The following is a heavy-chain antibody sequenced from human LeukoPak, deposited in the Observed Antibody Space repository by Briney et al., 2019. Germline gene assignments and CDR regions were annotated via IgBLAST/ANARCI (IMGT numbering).Heavy chain of an antibody. CDR3: ARDTRPIMITFGGVIVMGAFDI. D-gene: IGHD3-16*02. V-gene: IGHV3-30*01. CDR1: GFTLSSYA. Sequence: GGSLRLSCAASGFTLSSYAMHWVRQAPGKGLEWVAVISYDGSNKYYADSVKGRFTISRDNSKNTLYLQMNSLRAEDTAVYYCARDTRPIMITFGGVIVMGAFDIWGLGTMVTVSS. CDR2: ISYDGSNK. J-gene: IGHJ3*02.